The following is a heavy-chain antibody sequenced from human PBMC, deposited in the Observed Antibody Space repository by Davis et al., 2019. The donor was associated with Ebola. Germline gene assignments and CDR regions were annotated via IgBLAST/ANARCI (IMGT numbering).Heavy chain of an antibody. CDR1: GGTFSSYA. D-gene: IGHD3-3*01. CDR2: IIPILGIA. J-gene: IGHJ6*02. Sequence: SVKVSCKASGGTFSSYAISWVRQAPGQGLEWMGRIIPILGIANYAQKFQGRVTITADKSTSTAYMELSSLRSEDTAVYYCARGYYDFWSGYFSGRMDVWGQGTTVTVSS. V-gene: IGHV1-69*04. CDR3: ARGYYDFWSGYFSGRMDV.